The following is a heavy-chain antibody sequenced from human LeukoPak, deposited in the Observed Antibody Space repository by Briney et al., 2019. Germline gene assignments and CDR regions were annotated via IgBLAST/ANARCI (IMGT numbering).Heavy chain of an antibody. D-gene: IGHD3-16*01. CDR1: GGSFSGYY. V-gene: IGHV4-34*01. Sequence: SETLSLTCAVYGGSFSGYYWTWIRQPPGKGLEWIGEISHSGSANYNPSLKSRVTISVDTSKNQFSLKVNSVTAADTAVYYCARETSQKGAHYMDVWGKGTTVTISS. CDR2: ISHSGSA. J-gene: IGHJ6*03. CDR3: ARETSQKGAHYMDV.